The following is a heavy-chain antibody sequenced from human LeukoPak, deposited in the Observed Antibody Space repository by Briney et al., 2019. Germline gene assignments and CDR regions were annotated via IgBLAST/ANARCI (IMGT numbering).Heavy chain of an antibody. CDR1: GLTLNNYA. Sequence: GGSLRLSCAVSGLTLNNYAMSWVRQAPGKGLEWVSGISWNSGSIGYADSVKGRFTISRDNAKNSLYLQMNSLRAEDTAVYYCAGGSGYYSTPTYFDYWAREPWSPSPQ. D-gene: IGHD3-22*01. J-gene: IGHJ4*02. V-gene: IGHV3-9*01. CDR3: AGGSGYYSTPTYFDY. CDR2: ISWNSGSI.